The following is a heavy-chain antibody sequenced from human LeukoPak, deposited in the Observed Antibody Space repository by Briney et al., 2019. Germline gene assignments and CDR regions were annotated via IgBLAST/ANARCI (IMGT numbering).Heavy chain of an antibody. CDR2: VTSTGGWT. CDR3: VRRGGATPYDFDY. J-gene: IGHJ4*02. D-gene: IGHD3-16*01. V-gene: IGHV3-23*01. Sequence: VGSLRLSCAASGFTFSSHDMTWVRQAPGKGLEWVSVVTSTGGWTEYADSVKGRFTISRDNTKDTLYLQMNSLRVEDTAVYYCVRRGGATPYDFDYWGQGTLVTVSS. CDR1: GFTFSSHD.